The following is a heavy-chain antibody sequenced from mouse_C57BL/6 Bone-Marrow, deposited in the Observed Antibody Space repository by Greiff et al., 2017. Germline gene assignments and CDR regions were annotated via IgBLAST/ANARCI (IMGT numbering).Heavy chain of an antibody. CDR2: ISSGGSYT. CDR1: GFTFSSYG. J-gene: IGHJ4*01. Sequence: EVQGVESGGDLVKPGGSLKLSCAASGFTFSSYGMSWVRQTPDKRLEWVATISSGGSYTYYPDSVKGRFTISRDNDKNTLYLQMSRLKSEDTAMYYCDSLYYYYAMDYWGQGTSVTVSS. CDR3: DSLYYYYAMDY. V-gene: IGHV5-6*01. D-gene: IGHD6-5*01.